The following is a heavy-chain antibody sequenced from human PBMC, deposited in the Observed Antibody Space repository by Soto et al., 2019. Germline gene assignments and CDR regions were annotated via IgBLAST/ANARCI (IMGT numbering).Heavy chain of an antibody. D-gene: IGHD6-19*01. CDR1: GFTFSSYA. Sequence: EVQLLESGGGLVQPGGSLRLSCAASGFTFSSYAMSWVRQAPGKGLEWVSAISGSGGSTYYADSVKGRFTISRDNSKNTLYLQMISLRAEDTAVYYCAKGSSGWYERFHYWGQGTLVTVSS. CDR2: ISGSGGST. J-gene: IGHJ4*02. V-gene: IGHV3-23*01. CDR3: AKGSSGWYERFHY.